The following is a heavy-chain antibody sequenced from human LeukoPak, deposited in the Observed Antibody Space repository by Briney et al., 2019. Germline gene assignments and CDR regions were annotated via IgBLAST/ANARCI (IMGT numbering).Heavy chain of an antibody. Sequence: SETLSLTCTVSGGSISSGDYYWSWIRQPPGKGLEWIGEIYHSGSTNYNPSLKSRVTISVDKSKNQFSLKLSSMTAADTAVYYCARSEDSSSWNDAFDIWGQGTMVTVSS. CDR3: ARSEDSSSWNDAFDI. J-gene: IGHJ3*02. V-gene: IGHV4-39*07. D-gene: IGHD6-13*01. CDR2: IYHSGST. CDR1: GGSISSGDYY.